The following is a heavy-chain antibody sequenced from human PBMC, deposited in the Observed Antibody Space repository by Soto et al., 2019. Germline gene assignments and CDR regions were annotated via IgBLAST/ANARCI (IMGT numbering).Heavy chain of an antibody. Sequence: SETLSLTSTVSGGSISSSSYYWGWIRQPPGKGLEWIGSIYYSGSTYYNPSLKSRVTISVDTSKNQFSLKLSSVTAADTAVYYCARLMSGSYKNDAFDIWGQGTMVTVSS. D-gene: IGHD1-26*01. CDR1: GGSISSSSYY. J-gene: IGHJ3*02. V-gene: IGHV4-39*01. CDR3: ARLMSGSYKNDAFDI. CDR2: IYYSGST.